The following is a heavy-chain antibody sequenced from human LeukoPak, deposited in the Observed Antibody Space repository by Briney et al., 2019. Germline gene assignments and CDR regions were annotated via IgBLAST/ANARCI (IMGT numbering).Heavy chain of an antibody. CDR3: AKDMGAVAGHYLQD. Sequence: PGGSLRLSCAASGFTFSSYAMHWVRQAPGKGLEWVSGISWNSGSIGYADSVKGRFTISRDNAKNSLYLQMNSLRAEDTALYYCAKDMGAVAGHYLQDWGQGTLVTVSS. V-gene: IGHV3-9*01. CDR1: GFTFSSYA. CDR2: ISWNSGSI. D-gene: IGHD6-19*01. J-gene: IGHJ4*02.